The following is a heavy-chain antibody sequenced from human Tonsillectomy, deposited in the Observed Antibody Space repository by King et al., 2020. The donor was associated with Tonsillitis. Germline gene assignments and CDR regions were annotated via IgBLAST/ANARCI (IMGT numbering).Heavy chain of an antibody. V-gene: IGHV3-21*01. CDR1: GFTFSSYS. CDR2: ISSSSSYI. J-gene: IGHJ4*02. CDR3: ARGWIQLWSDFDY. D-gene: IGHD5-18*01. Sequence: VQLVESGGGLVKPGGSLRLSCAASGFTFSSYSMNWVRQAPGKGLEWVSSISSSSSYIYYADSVKGRFTISRDNAKNSLYLQMNSLRAEDTAVYYCARGWIQLWSDFDYWSQGTLVTVSS.